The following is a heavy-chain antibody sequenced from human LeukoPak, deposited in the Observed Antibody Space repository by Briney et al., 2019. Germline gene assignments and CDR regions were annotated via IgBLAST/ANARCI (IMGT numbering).Heavy chain of an antibody. CDR3: ARDMAVAPYNWFDP. CDR1: GGSINNYY. V-gene: IGHV4-4*07. J-gene: IGHJ5*02. D-gene: IGHD6-19*01. CDR2: IYSSGST. Sequence: VKPSETLSLTCTVSGGSINNYYWSWIRQPAGKGLEWIGRIYSSGSTNYNPSLKSRVTISVDKSKNQFSLKVTSVTAADTAVYYCARDMAVAPYNWFDPWGQRTLVTVSS.